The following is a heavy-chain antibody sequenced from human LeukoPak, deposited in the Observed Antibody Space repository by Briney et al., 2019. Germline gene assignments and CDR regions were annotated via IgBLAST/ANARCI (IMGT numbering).Heavy chain of an antibody. Sequence: GGSLRLSCAASGFTFSSYAMHWVRQAPGKGLEWVAVISYDGSNKYYADSVKGRFTISRDNSKNTLYLQMNSLRAEDTAVYYCARDRGNYYGSGSSYFDCWGQGALVSVPS. CDR2: ISYDGSNK. V-gene: IGHV3-30-3*01. D-gene: IGHD3-10*01. CDR1: GFTFSSYA. CDR3: ARDRGNYYGSGSSYFDC. J-gene: IGHJ4*02.